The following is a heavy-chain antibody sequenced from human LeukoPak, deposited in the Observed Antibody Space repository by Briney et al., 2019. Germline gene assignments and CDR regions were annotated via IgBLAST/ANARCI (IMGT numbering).Heavy chain of an antibody. V-gene: IGHV3-23*01. CDR2: ISGSGGSI. CDR3: AKAYGSGWAPFDY. Sequence: PGGSLRLSCAASGFTFSSYAMSWVRQAPGKGLEWVSTISGSGGSIDYADSVKGRFTISRDNSKNTLYLQMNSLRAEDTAVYYCAKAYGSGWAPFDYWGQGTLVTVSS. J-gene: IGHJ4*02. CDR1: GFTFSSYA. D-gene: IGHD6-19*01.